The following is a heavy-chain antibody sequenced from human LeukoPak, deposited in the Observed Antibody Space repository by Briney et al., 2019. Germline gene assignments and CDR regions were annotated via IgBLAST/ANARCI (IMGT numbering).Heavy chain of an antibody. D-gene: IGHD2-2*01. J-gene: IGHJ4*02. CDR3: VPEPYCSSTSCHPFDY. CDR1: GFTFSSYS. Sequence: PGGSLRLSCAASGFTFSSYSMNWVRQAPGKGLEWVSSISSSSSYIYYADSVKGRFTISRDNAKNSLYLQMNSLRAEDTAVYYCVPEPYCSSTSCHPFDYWGQGTLVTVSS. V-gene: IGHV3-21*01. CDR2: ISSSSSYI.